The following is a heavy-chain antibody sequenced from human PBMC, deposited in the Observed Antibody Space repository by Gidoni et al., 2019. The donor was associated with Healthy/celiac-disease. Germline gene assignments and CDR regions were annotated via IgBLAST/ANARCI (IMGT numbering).Heavy chain of an antibody. V-gene: IGHV4-39*01. J-gene: IGHJ1*01. CDR2: IYYSGST. Sequence: QLQLQESGPGLVKPSETLSLTCTVSGGSISSSSYYWGWIRQPPGKGLEWIGSIYYSGSTYYNPSLKSRVTISVDTSKNQFSLKLSSVTAADTAVYYCARPPVAAAGIAEYFQHWGQGTLVTVSS. CDR3: ARPPVAAAGIAEYFQH. D-gene: IGHD6-13*01. CDR1: GGSISSSSYY.